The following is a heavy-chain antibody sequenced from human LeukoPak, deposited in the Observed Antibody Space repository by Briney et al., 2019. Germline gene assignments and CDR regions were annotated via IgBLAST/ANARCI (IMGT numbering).Heavy chain of an antibody. Sequence: PGRSLRLSCAASGFTFSSYAMHWVRQAPGKGLEWVAVISYDGSNKYYADSVKGRFTISRDNSKNTLYLQMNSLRAEDTAVYYCARDLMATVTTIWSDPWGQGTLVTVSS. CDR2: ISYDGSNK. V-gene: IGHV3-30*04. CDR3: ARDLMATVTTIWSDP. CDR1: GFTFSSYA. J-gene: IGHJ5*02. D-gene: IGHD4-17*01.